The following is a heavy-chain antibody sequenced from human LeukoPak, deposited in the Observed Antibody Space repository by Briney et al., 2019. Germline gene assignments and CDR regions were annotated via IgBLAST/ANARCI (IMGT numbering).Heavy chain of an antibody. V-gene: IGHV1-69*01. Sequence: SVKVSCKASGGTFSSYAISWVRQAPGQGLEWMGGTIPIFGTANYAQKFQGRVTITADESTSTAYMELSSLRSEDTAVYYCASDPISPGAFDIWGQGTMVTVSS. CDR2: TIPIFGTA. CDR3: ASDPISPGAFDI. CDR1: GGTFSSYA. J-gene: IGHJ3*02.